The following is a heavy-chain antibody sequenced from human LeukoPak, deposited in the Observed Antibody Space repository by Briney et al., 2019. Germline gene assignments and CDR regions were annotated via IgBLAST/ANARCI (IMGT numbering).Heavy chain of an antibody. J-gene: IGHJ4*02. D-gene: IGHD6-19*01. CDR2: IYWDEEK. CDR1: GFSRTTSGVG. CDR3: SRTRRGQIGWTNDF. Sequence: SGPTLVIPRQTLTLTCTFSGFSRTTSGVGVGWVRHPPGKALEWLALIYWDEEKRYSPSLKSRVTITKDPSKNQVVLTMTNMDPVDTATYYCSRTRRGQIGWTNDFWGQGTLDTVSS. V-gene: IGHV2-5*02.